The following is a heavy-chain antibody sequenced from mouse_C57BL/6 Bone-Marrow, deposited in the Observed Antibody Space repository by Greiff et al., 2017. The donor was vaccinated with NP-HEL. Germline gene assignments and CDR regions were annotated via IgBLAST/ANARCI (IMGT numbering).Heavy chain of an antibody. CDR3: ARERDGNYFDY. Sequence: DVKLQESGPGMVKPSQSLSLTCTVTGYSITSGYDWHWIRHFPGNKLEWMGYISYSGSTNYNPSLKSRISITHDTSKNHFFLKLNSVTTEDTATYYCARERDGNYFDYWGQGTTLTVSS. CDR2: ISYSGST. D-gene: IGHD2-1*01. J-gene: IGHJ2*01. V-gene: IGHV3-1*01. CDR1: GYSITSGYD.